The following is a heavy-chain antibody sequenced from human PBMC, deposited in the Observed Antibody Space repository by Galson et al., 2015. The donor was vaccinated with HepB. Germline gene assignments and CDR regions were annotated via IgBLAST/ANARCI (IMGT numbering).Heavy chain of an antibody. CDR1: GFTFSSYW. D-gene: IGHD3-10*01. CDR2: INPDGSEK. J-gene: IGHJ6*02. Sequence: LRLSCAASGFTFSSYWMNWVRQAPGKGLEWVANINPDGSEKYYVASLKGRFTLSRDNAKNSLYLQMDSLRAEDTAVYYCARRISLVRGIITKPDYYYGMDVWGQGTTVTVAS. V-gene: IGHV3-7*03. CDR3: ARRISLVRGIITKPDYYYGMDV.